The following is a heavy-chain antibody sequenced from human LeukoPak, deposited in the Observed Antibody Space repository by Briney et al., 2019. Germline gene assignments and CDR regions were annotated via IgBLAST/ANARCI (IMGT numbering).Heavy chain of an antibody. D-gene: IGHD6-13*01. CDR1: GAFISSYY. J-gene: IGHJ4*02. CDR2: LYTNGNT. Sequence: SETLSLTCTVSGAFISSYYWGWIRQPPGKGLEWIGDLYTNGNTNYNPSLKRRVTISLDTSKSQFSLNLSSVTAADTAVYYCARRATATGIRYFDYWGQGTLVTVSS. CDR3: ARRATATGIRYFDY. V-gene: IGHV4-4*09.